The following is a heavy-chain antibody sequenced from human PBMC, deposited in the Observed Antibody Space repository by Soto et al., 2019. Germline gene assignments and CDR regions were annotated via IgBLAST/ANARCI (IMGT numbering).Heavy chain of an antibody. V-gene: IGHV3-21*06. CDR3: AGARTCPVHYCSGGGDY. J-gene: IGHJ4*02. D-gene: IGHD2-21*01. Sequence: EVQLVESGGGLVKPGGSLRLSCAASGFPFTAYSMLWVRQAPGKGLQWVSSISSDNYYIYYADSVKGRFTISRDNAKRSLSRQTARLSAENTAVYNCAGARTCPVHYCSGGGDYCGQGVLVPVSS. CDR2: ISSDNYYI. CDR1: GFPFTAYS.